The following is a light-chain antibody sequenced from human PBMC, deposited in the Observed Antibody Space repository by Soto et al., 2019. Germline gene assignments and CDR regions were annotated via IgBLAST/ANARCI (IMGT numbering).Light chain of an antibody. Sequence: DIQMTQSPSSVSASVGDTVTITCRASQAVSTWLAWYQQKPGGAPKLLIYAASTLQSGVPSRFSGSGSGTDFTLTIRSLQPEDFATYYCQQGASFPRTFDGGTKVEIK. V-gene: IGKV1-12*01. J-gene: IGKJ4*01. CDR1: QAVSTW. CDR2: AAS. CDR3: QQGASFPRT.